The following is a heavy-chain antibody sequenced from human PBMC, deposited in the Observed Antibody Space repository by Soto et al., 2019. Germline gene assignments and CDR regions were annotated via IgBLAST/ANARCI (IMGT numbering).Heavy chain of an antibody. CDR1: GFTFSSYS. CDR2: ITSKSSTI. D-gene: IGHD6-13*01. CDR3: ARAGIAAAESYFDY. J-gene: IGHJ4*02. Sequence: PGGSLRLSCGASGFTFSSYSMNWVRQAPGKGLEWVSYITSKSSTIKYADSVQGRFTVSGDNAKNSLYLQMNSLRAEDTAVYYCARAGIAAAESYFDYWGQGTLVTVSS. V-gene: IGHV3-48*04.